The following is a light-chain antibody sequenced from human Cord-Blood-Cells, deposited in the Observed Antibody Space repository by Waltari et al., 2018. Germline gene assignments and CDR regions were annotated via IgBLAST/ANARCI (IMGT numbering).Light chain of an antibody. CDR1: SGSVCTSYY. V-gene: IGLV8-61*01. Sequence: QTVVTQEPSFSVSPGGTVTTTCGLSSGSVCTSYYPSWYQQTPGQAPRTLIYSTNTRSSGVPDRFSGSILGNKAALTITGAQADDESDYYCVLYMGSGIWVFGGVTKLTVL. CDR2: STN. J-gene: IGLJ3*02. CDR3: VLYMGSGIWV.